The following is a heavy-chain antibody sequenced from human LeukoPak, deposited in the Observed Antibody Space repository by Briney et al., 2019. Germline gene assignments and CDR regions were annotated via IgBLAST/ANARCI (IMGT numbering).Heavy chain of an antibody. J-gene: IGHJ5*02. Sequence: PGGSLRLSCAASGFTFSSYAMSWVRQAPGKGLEWVSAISGSGGSTYYADSVKGRFTISRDNSKNTLYLQMNSLRAEDTAVYYCAKDRRYYDSSGYYYRSWGQGTLVTVSS. CDR3: AKDRRYYDSSGYYYRS. V-gene: IGHV3-23*01. D-gene: IGHD3-22*01. CDR1: GFTFSSYA. CDR2: ISGSGGST.